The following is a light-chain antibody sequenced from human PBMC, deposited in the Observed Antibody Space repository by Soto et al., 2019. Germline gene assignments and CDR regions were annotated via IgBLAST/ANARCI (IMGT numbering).Light chain of an antibody. CDR1: QSVSSY. V-gene: IGKV3-11*01. CDR3: QQRSNWPPLLT. J-gene: IGKJ4*01. CDR2: DAS. Sequence: ETVLTQSPATLSLSPGERATLSCRASQSVSSYLAWYQQKPGQAPRLLIYDASTRATGIPARFSGSGSGTDFTLTISSLETEDFAVYYCQQRSNWPPLLTFGGGTKVEIK.